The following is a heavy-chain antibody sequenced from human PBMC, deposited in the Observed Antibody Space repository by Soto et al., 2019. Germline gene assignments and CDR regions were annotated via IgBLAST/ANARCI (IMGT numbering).Heavy chain of an antibody. Sequence: PSETLSLTCTVSGVSISNSSYYWGWTRRPPGKGLEWIGTIYYSGITYYNPSLKSRVTISVDTSKNQFSLKLTSVTAADTAVYYCARHGSNWGQGTLVTVPQ. CDR1: GVSISNSSYY. CDR2: IYYSGIT. CDR3: ARHGSN. J-gene: IGHJ4*02. V-gene: IGHV4-39*01.